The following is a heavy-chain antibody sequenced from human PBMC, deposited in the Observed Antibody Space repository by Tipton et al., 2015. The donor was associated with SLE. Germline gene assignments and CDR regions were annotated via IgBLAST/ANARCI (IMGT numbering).Heavy chain of an antibody. V-gene: IGHV4-59*11. J-gene: IGHJ6*02. D-gene: IGHD3-22*01. CDR1: GGSFSGHY. CDR3: ARAGDIMIVVPRGYYYYGMDV. Sequence: TLSLTCTVYGGSFSGHYWSWIRQPPGKGLEWIGYSYYSGSTNYNPSLKSRVTISVDTSKNQFSLKLSSVTAADTAVYYCARAGDIMIVVPRGYYYYGMDVWGQGTTVTVSS. CDR2: SYYSGST.